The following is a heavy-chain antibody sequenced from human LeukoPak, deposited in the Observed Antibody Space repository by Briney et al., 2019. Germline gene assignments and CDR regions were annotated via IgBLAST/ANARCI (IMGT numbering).Heavy chain of an antibody. V-gene: IGHV3-53*01. CDR1: GFSVTNNY. Sequence: GGSLRLSCAVSGFSVTNNYMSWVRQAPGKGLEWVSVFYVGGATYYADSVKGRFTISRDNSENTLYLQMNSLRAEDTAVYYCRYFLPHFDYWGQGTLVTVSS. CDR3: RYFLPHFDY. J-gene: IGHJ4*02. D-gene: IGHD2/OR15-2a*01. CDR2: FYVGGAT.